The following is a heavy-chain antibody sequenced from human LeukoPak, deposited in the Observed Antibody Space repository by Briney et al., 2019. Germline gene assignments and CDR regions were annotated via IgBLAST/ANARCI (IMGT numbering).Heavy chain of an antibody. CDR1: GGSMRSNSYY. J-gene: IGHJ5*02. Sequence: SETLSLICIVSGGSMRSNSYYWGWIRQPPGKGLEWIGSIYDSGSTYYNPSLKSRVTISVDTSKIQFSLKLSSVTAADTAVYYCVRDFTQDRRFDPWGQGTLVTVSS. V-gene: IGHV4-39*07. CDR2: IYDSGST. CDR3: VRDFTQDRRFDP. D-gene: IGHD3-16*02.